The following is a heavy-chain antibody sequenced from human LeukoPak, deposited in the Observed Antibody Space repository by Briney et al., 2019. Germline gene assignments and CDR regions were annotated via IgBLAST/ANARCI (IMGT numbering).Heavy chain of an antibody. CDR2: INPNSGGT. CDR1: GGTFSSYA. CDR3: ARTEFGDYLSVVY. D-gene: IGHD4-17*01. J-gene: IGHJ4*02. V-gene: IGHV1-2*02. Sequence: ASVKVSCKASGGTFSSYAISWVRQAPGQGLEWMGWINPNSGGTNYAQKFQGRVTMTRDTSINTAYMEMSRLKSDDTAVYYCARTEFGDYLSVVYWGQGTLVTVSS.